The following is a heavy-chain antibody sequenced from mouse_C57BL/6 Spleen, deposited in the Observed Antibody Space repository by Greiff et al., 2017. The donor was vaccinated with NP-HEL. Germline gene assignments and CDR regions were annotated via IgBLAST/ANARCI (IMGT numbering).Heavy chain of an antibody. CDR2: IYPGGGYT. Sequence: VQLQQSGAELVRPGTSVKMSCKASGYTFTNYWIGWAKQRPGHGLEWIGDIYPGGGYTNYNEKFKGKATLTADKSSSTAYMQFSSLTSEDSAIYYCAREGDDGYWYFDGWGTGTTVTVSS. D-gene: IGHD2-3*01. V-gene: IGHV1-63*01. J-gene: IGHJ1*03. CDR1: GYTFTNYW. CDR3: AREGDDGYWYFDG.